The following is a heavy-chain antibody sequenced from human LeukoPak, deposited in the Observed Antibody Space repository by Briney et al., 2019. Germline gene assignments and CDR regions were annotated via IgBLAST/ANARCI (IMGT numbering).Heavy chain of an antibody. D-gene: IGHD6-19*01. Sequence: ASLKVSCKDSGYTFTHYYMHWVQQAPGKAREWMGLVDPEDGEKRYAEKFQGRVNIHEDTSTDTAYMELSSLRSEDTAVYYCATGRIAVAGTSWFDLWGQGTLVTVSS. CDR3: ATGRIAVAGTSWFDL. CDR2: VDPEDGEK. V-gene: IGHV1-69-2*01. J-gene: IGHJ5*02. CDR1: GYTFTHYY.